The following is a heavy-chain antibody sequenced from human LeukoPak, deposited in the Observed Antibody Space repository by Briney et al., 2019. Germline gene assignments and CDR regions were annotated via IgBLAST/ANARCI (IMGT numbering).Heavy chain of an antibody. CDR3: ARESGSYPYYFDY. CDR2: ISSSSSYI. CDR1: GFTFSSYS. D-gene: IGHD1-26*01. V-gene: IGHV3-21*01. J-gene: IGHJ4*02. Sequence: GGSLRLSCAASGFTFSSYSMNWVRQAPGKGLEWVSSISSSSSYIYFADSVKGRFTISRDNSKNTLYLQMNSLRAEDTAVYYCARESGSYPYYFDYWGQGTLVTVSS.